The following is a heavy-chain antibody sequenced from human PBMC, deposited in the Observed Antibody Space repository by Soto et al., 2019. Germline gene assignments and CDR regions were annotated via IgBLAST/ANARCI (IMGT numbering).Heavy chain of an antibody. V-gene: IGHV3-7*03. CDR1: GFTFSSYW. Sequence: GGSLRLSCAASGFTFSSYWMSWVRQAPGKGLEWVANIKQDGSEKYYVDSVKGRFTISRDNAKNSLYLQMNSLRAEDTALYYCAKDAGEQWLTDPYNAFDIWGQGTMVTVSS. CDR2: IKQDGSEK. CDR3: AKDAGEQWLTDPYNAFDI. J-gene: IGHJ3*02. D-gene: IGHD6-19*01.